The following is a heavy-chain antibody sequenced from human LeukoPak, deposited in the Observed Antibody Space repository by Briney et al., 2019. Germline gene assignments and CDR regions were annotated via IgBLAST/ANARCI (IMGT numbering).Heavy chain of an antibody. CDR1: GFTVSSNY. Sequence: PGGSMRLSCAPSGFTVSSNYMSWVRQAAGKGLEWDAVVYSGGSTYYAGSVKGRFTISRDNSKNTLYLQMNSLRAEDTAVYYCARDVPKVVVAATRPYWGQGTLVTVSS. CDR3: ARDVPKVVVAATRPY. D-gene: IGHD2-15*01. V-gene: IGHV3-53*01. CDR2: VYSGGST. J-gene: IGHJ4*02.